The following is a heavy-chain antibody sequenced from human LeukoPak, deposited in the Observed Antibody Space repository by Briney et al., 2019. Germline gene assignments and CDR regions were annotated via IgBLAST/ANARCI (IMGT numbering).Heavy chain of an antibody. D-gene: IGHD5-12*01. J-gene: IGHJ6*03. V-gene: IGHV3-23*01. CDR1: GFTFSTYA. CDR2: ISGSGSGT. Sequence: GGSLRLSCAASGFTFSTYAMTWVRQAPGQGLEWVSSISGSGSGTYYADSVKGRFTISRDTSTNTLYLQMNSLRAEDTAVYYWAGTTEGYAVGAGYSYYYYMDVWGKGTTVTISS. CDR3: AGTTEGYAVGAGYSYYYYMDV.